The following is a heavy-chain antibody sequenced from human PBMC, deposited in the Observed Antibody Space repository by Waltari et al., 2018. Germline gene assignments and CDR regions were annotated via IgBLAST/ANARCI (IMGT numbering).Heavy chain of an antibody. V-gene: IGHV3-30*02. Sequence: QVNLVESGGGVVQPGGSLRLSCATSGFTFSNFGMHWVRQAPGKVLEWGALICFDGSDKFYADSVRGRFTISRDNSARTLYLDMDSLRLDDTAMYYCAKDAFGNTYLDFWGQGTLVTVSS. CDR3: AKDAFGNTYLDF. CDR2: ICFDGSDK. D-gene: IGHD2-2*02. CDR1: GFTFSNFG. J-gene: IGHJ4*02.